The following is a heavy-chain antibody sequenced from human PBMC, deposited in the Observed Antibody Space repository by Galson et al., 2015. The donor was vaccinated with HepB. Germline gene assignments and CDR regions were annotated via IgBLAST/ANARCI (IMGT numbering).Heavy chain of an antibody. D-gene: IGHD6-13*01. CDR1: GFTFSNAW. CDR2: IKSKTDGGTT. V-gene: IGHV3-15*01. J-gene: IGHJ4*02. CDR3: TTGAEQQLADFDY. Sequence: SLRLSCAASGFTFSNAWVSWVRQAPGKGLEWVGRIKSKTDGGTTDYAAPVKGRFTISRDDSKNTLYLQMNSLKTEDTAVYYCTTGAEQQLADFDYWGQGTLVTVSS.